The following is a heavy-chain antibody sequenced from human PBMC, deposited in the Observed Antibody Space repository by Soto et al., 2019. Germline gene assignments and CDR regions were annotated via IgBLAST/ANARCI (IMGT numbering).Heavy chain of an antibody. Sequence: KAGGSLRLSCVASGFTFNIYGMNWVRQVPGKGLEWLSFISSTSSSINYADSMKGRFTVSRDNAKNSLYLQMNNLRAEDTAVYYCARAPIDYWGRGTLVTVSS. V-gene: IGHV3-21*01. J-gene: IGHJ4*02. CDR2: ISSTSSSI. CDR1: GFTFNIYG. CDR3: ARAPIDY.